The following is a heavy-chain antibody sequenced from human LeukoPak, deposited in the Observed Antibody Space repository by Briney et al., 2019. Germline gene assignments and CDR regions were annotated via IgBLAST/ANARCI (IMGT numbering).Heavy chain of an antibody. CDR2: IIPIFGTA. J-gene: IGHJ4*02. Sequence: VASVKVSCKASGGTFSSYAISWVRQAPGQGLEWMGGIIPIFGTANYAQKLQGRVTMTTDTSTSTAYMELRSLRSDDTAVYYCARDSSSRGFDYWGQGTLVTVSS. V-gene: IGHV1-69*05. D-gene: IGHD6-13*01. CDR3: ARDSSSRGFDY. CDR1: GGTFSSYA.